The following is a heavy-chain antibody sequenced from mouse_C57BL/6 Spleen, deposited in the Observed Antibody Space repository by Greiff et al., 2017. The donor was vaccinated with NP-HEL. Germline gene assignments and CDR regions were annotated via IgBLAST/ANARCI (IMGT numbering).Heavy chain of an antibody. D-gene: IGHD1-1*01. CDR3: ARYYYSSRPPYAMDY. J-gene: IGHJ4*01. V-gene: IGHV1-81*01. CDR2: IYPRSGHT. CDR1: GYTFTSYG. Sequence: QVQLQQSGAELARPGASVKLSCKASGYTFTSYGISWVKQRTGQGLEWIGEIYPRSGHTYYNEKFKGKATLTADKSSSTAYMELRSLTSEDSAVYFCARYYYSSRPPYAMDYWGQGTTVTVSS.